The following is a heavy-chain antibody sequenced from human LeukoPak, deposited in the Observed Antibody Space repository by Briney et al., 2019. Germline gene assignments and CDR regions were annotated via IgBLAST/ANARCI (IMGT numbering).Heavy chain of an antibody. V-gene: IGHV3-9*01. J-gene: IGHJ4*02. Sequence: GRSLRLSCAASGFTFDDYAMHWVRQAPGKGLEWVSGISWNSGSIGYADSVKGRFTISRDNAKNSLYLQMNSLRAEDTALYYCAKAWDTAMGHFDYWGQGTLVTVSS. D-gene: IGHD5-18*01. CDR3: AKAWDTAMGHFDY. CDR1: GFTFDDYA. CDR2: ISWNSGSI.